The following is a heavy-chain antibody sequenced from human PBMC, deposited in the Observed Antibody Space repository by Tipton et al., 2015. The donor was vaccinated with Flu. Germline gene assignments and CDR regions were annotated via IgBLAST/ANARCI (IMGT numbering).Heavy chain of an antibody. Sequence: TLSLTCTVSGGSISSYYWGWIRQPPGKGLEWIGSIYYSGSTYYNPSLKSRVTISVDTSKNQFSLKLSSVTAADTAVYYCARGGRISSGLDYWGQGTLVTVSS. CDR1: GGSISSYY. J-gene: IGHJ4*02. V-gene: IGHV4-39*07. CDR3: ARGGRISSGLDY. D-gene: IGHD1-26*01. CDR2: IYYSGST.